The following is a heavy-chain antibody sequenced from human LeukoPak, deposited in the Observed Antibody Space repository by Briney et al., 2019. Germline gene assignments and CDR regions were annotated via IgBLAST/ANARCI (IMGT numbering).Heavy chain of an antibody. Sequence: PGGSLRLSCAASGFTFTGYYMHWVRQAPGQGLEWMGWINPNSGGTNYAQKFQGRVTMTRDTSISTAYMELSRLRSDDTAVYYCAGRGGYDRPFDYWGQGTLVTVSS. CDR1: GFTFTGYY. J-gene: IGHJ4*02. V-gene: IGHV1-2*02. D-gene: IGHD5-12*01. CDR3: AGRGGYDRPFDY. CDR2: INPNSGGT.